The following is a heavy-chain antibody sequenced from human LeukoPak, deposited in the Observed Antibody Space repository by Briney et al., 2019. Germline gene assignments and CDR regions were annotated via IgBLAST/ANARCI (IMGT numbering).Heavy chain of an antibody. D-gene: IGHD3-22*01. V-gene: IGHV3-30-3*01. J-gene: IGHJ4*02. CDR3: ARDRYSSGYYSDY. CDR1: GFTFSSYA. CDR2: ISYDGSNK. Sequence: GGSLRLSCAASGFTFSSYAMHWVRQAPGKGLEWVAVISYDGSNKYYADSVKGRFTISRDNSKNTLYLQMNSLRAEDTAVYYCARDRYSSGYYSDYWGQGTLVTVSS.